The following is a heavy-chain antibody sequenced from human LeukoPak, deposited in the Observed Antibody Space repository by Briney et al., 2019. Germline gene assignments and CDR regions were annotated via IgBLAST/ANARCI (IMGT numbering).Heavy chain of an antibody. D-gene: IGHD5-24*01. V-gene: IGHV3-21*01. J-gene: IGHJ4*02. CDR2: ISSSSSYI. CDR1: GFTFSSYS. Sequence: GGSLRLSCAASGFTFSSYSMNWVRQAPGKGLEWVSSISSSSSYIYYAGSVKGRFTISRDNAKNSLYLQMNSLRAEDTAVYYCARDYRWLPFDYWGQGTLVTVSS. CDR3: ARDYRWLPFDY.